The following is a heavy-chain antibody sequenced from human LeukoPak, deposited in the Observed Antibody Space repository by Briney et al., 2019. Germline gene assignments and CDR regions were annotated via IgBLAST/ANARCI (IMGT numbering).Heavy chain of an antibody. V-gene: IGHV1-69*05. CDR1: GYTFTGYY. J-gene: IGHJ4*02. CDR2: IIPIFGTA. CDR3: ALFSRYSSR. D-gene: IGHD6-13*01. Sequence: ASVKVSCKASGYTFTGYYMHWVRQAPGQGLEWMGGIIPIFGTANYAQKFQGRVTITTDESTSTAYMELSSLRSEDTAVYYCALFSRYSSRWGQGTLVTVSS.